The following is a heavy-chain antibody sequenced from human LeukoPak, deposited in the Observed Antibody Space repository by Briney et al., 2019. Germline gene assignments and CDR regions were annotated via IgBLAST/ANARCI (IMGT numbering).Heavy chain of an antibody. CDR3: ARASGYSSGCPDY. CDR2: INPNSGGT. CDR1: GYTFTGYY. J-gene: IGHJ4*02. Sequence: ASVKVSCKASGYTFTGYYMHWVRQAPGQGLEWMGWINPNSGGTNYAQKFQGRVTMTRGTSISTAYMELSRLRSDDTAVYYCARASGYSSGCPDYWGQGTLVTVSS. D-gene: IGHD6-19*01. V-gene: IGHV1-2*02.